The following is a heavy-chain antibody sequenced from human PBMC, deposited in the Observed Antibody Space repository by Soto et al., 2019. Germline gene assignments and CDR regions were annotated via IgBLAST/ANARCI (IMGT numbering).Heavy chain of an antibody. CDR3: NTDNRPADPRFLEWLQSYYCYMDV. CDR1: GFTFSNAW. CDR2: IKSKTGGGTT. V-gene: IGHV3-15*01. J-gene: IGHJ6*03. Sequence: EVQLVESGGGLVKPGGSLRLSCAASGFTFSNAWMSWVRQAPGKGLEWVGRIKSKTGGGTTDDAAPVIGRFTISRADSKDTPNQQMNSLKNEDTAVYYCNTDNRPADPRFLEWLQSYYCYMDVWGKGTTVTVSS. D-gene: IGHD3-3*01.